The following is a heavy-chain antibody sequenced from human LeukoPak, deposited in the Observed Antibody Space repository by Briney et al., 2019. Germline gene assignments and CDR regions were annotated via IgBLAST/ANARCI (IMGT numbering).Heavy chain of an antibody. CDR1: GGSISSSSYY. CDR3: ARGIAMVRDYYYYMDV. J-gene: IGHJ6*03. V-gene: IGHV4-61*05. D-gene: IGHD3-10*01. CDR2: IYYSGST. Sequence: PSETLSLTCTVSGGSISSSSYYWGWIRQPPGKGLEWIGYIYYSGSTNYNPSLKSRVTISVDTSKNQFSLKLSSVTAADTAVYYCARGIAMVRDYYYYMDVWGKGTTVTISS.